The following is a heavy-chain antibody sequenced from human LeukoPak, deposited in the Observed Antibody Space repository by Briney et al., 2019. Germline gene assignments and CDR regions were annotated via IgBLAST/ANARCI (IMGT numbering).Heavy chain of an antibody. CDR3: ARANQQLSDLDY. J-gene: IGHJ4*02. V-gene: IGHV4-59*01. CDR2: IYYSGSA. CDR1: GGTISSYH. D-gene: IGHD6-13*01. Sequence: PSETLSLTCTVSGGTISSYHWSWIRQPPGKGLEWIGYIYYSGSANYNPSLKSRVTISVDTSKNQFSLKLTSVTAADTAVYYCARANQQLSDLDYWGQGTLVPVSS.